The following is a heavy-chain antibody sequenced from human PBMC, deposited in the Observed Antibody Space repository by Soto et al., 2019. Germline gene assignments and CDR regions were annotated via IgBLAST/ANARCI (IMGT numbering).Heavy chain of an antibody. CDR2: TIPMFGTT. J-gene: IGHJ6*02. CDR3: TRCGIRYHSIGYYLGIDGMDV. Sequence: QVQLVQSGAEVKKPESSVRVSCKASGGTFNSYAITWVRQAPGQGLEWMGGTIPMFGTTNYAEKFQGRVTIIADESTNPAYMELSSLRSEDTAVYYCTRCGIRYHSIGYYLGIDGMDVWGQGTTVIVS. D-gene: IGHD3-22*01. CDR1: GGTFNSYA. V-gene: IGHV1-69*12.